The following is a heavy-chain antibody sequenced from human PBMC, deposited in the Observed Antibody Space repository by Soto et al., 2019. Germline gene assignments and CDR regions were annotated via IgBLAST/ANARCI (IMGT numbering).Heavy chain of an antibody. V-gene: IGHV1-69*13. CDR1: GGTFSSYA. CDR2: IIPIFGTA. J-gene: IGHJ4*02. CDR3: ALRFLEWLLHFDY. D-gene: IGHD3-3*01. Sequence: SVKVSCKASGGTFSSYAISWVRQAPGQGLEWMGGIIPIFGTANYAQKFQGRVTITADESTSTAYMELSSLRSEDTAVYYCALRFLEWLLHFDYWGQGTLVTVSS.